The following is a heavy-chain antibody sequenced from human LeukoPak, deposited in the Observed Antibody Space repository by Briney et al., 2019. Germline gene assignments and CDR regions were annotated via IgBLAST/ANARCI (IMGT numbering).Heavy chain of an antibody. CDR1: GGSISSYY. CDR3: AGDDSSSWWSY. Sequence: SETLSLTCTVSGGSISSYYWSWIRQPPGKGLEWIGNSYYSGSTKYNPPLKSRVTISVDTSKNQFSLKVYSVTAADTAVYYCAGDDSSSWWSYWGQGTLVTVSS. CDR2: SYYSGST. V-gene: IGHV4-59*01. J-gene: IGHJ4*02. D-gene: IGHD6-13*01.